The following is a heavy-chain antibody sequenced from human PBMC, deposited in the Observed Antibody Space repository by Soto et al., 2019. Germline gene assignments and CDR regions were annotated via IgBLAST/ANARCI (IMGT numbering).Heavy chain of an antibody. CDR2: IYYSGST. CDR3: ARSPFYYDSSGYYFDY. CDR1: GGSISSYY. V-gene: IGHV4-59*01. J-gene: IGHJ4*02. D-gene: IGHD3-22*01. Sequence: SETLSLTCTVSGGSISSYYWSWIRQPPGKGLEWIGYIYYSGSTNYNPSLKSRVTISVDTSKNQFSLKLSSVTAADTAVYYCARSPFYYDSSGYYFDYWGQGTLVTVSS.